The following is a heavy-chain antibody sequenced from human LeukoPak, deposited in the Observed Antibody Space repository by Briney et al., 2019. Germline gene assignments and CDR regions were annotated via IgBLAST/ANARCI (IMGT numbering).Heavy chain of an antibody. J-gene: IGHJ4*02. CDR3: AKDKNYYDSSGYGFDY. V-gene: IGHV3-9*01. CDR1: GFTFDDYA. CDR2: ISWNSGSI. D-gene: IGHD3-22*01. Sequence: GRSLRLSCAASGFTFDDYAMHWVRQAPGKGLEWVSGISWNSGSIGYADSVKGRFTISRDNAKNSLYLQMNSLRAEDTALYYCAKDKNYYDSSGYGFDYWGQGTLVTVSS.